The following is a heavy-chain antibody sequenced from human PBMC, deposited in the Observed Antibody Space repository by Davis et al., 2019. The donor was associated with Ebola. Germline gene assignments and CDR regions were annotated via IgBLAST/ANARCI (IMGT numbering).Heavy chain of an antibody. Sequence: GESLKISCAASGFTFSSYSMNWVRQAPGRGLVWVSRINSDGSTTKYADSVKGRFTISRDNAKNTVFLQMNNLRAEDTAVYYCARDGTYRMDVWGKGTTVTVSS. CDR1: GFTFSSYS. D-gene: IGHD6-13*01. J-gene: IGHJ6*04. V-gene: IGHV3-74*01. CDR2: INSDGSTT. CDR3: ARDGTYRMDV.